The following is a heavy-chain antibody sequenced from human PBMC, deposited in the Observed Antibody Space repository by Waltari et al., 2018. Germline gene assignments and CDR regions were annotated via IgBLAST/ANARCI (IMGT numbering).Heavy chain of an antibody. Sequence: QVQLQQWGAGLLKPSETLSLTCAVYGGSFSGYYWSWLRQPPGKGLEWIGEINHSGSTNYNPSLKSRVTISVDTSKNQFSLKLSSVTAADTAVYYCARWRYSNPYYYYYMDVWGKGTTVTISS. CDR2: INHSGST. CDR1: GGSFSGYY. J-gene: IGHJ6*03. V-gene: IGHV4-34*01. CDR3: ARWRYSNPYYYYYMDV. D-gene: IGHD4-4*01.